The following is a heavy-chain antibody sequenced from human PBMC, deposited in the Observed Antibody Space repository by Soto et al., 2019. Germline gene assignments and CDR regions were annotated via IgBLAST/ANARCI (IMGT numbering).Heavy chain of an antibody. CDR1: GGTFSSYA. CDR2: IIPIFGTA. Sequence: QVQLVQSGAEVKKPGSSVKVSCKASGGTFSSYAISWVQQAPGQGLEWMGGIIPIFGTANYAQKFQGRVTITEEESTSTAYMEVSCLRSKDTAVDSCAREGASGAQIGYWGQGTLVNVS. D-gene: IGHD2-15*01. V-gene: IGHV1-69*01. J-gene: IGHJ4*02. CDR3: AREGASGAQIGY.